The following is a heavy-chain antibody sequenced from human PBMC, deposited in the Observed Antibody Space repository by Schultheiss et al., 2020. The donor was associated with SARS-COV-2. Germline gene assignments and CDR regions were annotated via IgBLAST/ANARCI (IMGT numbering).Heavy chain of an antibody. V-gene: IGHV3-64D*06. CDR1: GFTFSSYA. CDR3: VKSHLGALGAFDI. CDR2: ISSNGGST. J-gene: IGHJ3*02. D-gene: IGHD3-16*01. Sequence: GGSLRLSCAASGFTFSSYAMSWVRQAPGKGLEYVSAISSNGGSTYYADSVKGRFTISRDNSKNTLYLQMSSLRAEDTAVYYCVKSHLGALGAFDIWGQGTAVTVSS.